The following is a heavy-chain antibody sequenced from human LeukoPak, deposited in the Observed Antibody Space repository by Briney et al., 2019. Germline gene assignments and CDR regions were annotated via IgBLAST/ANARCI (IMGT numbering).Heavy chain of an antibody. CDR3: ARDPSSALLAYCGGDCYSGY. Sequence: ASVKVSCTASGYTFTGYYMHWVRQAPGQGLEWMGRINPNSGGTNYAQKFQGRVTMTRDTSISTAYMELSRLRSDDTAVYYCARDPSSALLAYCGGDCYSGYWGQGTLVTVSS. J-gene: IGHJ4*02. V-gene: IGHV1-2*06. CDR1: GYTFTGYY. CDR2: INPNSGGT. D-gene: IGHD2-21*02.